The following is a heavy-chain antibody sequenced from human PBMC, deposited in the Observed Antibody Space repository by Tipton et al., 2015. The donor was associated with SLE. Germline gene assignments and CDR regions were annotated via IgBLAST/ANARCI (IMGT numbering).Heavy chain of an antibody. J-gene: IGHJ4*02. CDR1: GFTFSSST. V-gene: IGHV3-21*04. CDR3: ARESGSSGWSLDS. Sequence: GSLRLSCAASGFTFSSSTMNWVRQAPGKGLEWVSSISSSGNYIYQADSVKGRFTISRDNARNSLSLQMNSLRAEDTAVYYCARESGSSGWSLDSWGQGIPVTVSS. CDR2: ISSSGNYI. D-gene: IGHD6-13*01.